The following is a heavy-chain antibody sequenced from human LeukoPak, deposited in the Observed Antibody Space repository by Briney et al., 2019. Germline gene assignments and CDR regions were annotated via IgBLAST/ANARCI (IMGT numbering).Heavy chain of an antibody. CDR1: GYTFTSYY. CDR2: INPSGGST. D-gene: IGHD1-14*01. J-gene: IGHJ4*02. V-gene: IGHV1-46*01. CDR3: ARDHGIKGNPFYFDY. Sequence: ASVKVSCKASGYTFTSYYMRWVRQAPGRGLEWMGIINPSGGSTSYAQKLQGRVTMTTDTSTSTAYMELRSLRSDDTAVYYCARDHGIKGNPFYFDYWGQGTLVTVSS.